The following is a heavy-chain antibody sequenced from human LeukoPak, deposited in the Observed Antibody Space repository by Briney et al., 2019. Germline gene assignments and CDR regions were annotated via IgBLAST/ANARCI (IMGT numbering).Heavy chain of an antibody. CDR3: ATYSSAFSY. V-gene: IGHV3-48*01. CDR2: ISSSGYTI. CDR1: GFTCSDYS. D-gene: IGHD6-19*01. J-gene: IGHJ4*02. Sequence: PGGSLRLSCEVSGFTCSDYSMNWVRQAPGKGLEWVSYISSSGYTINYADSVKGRFTISRDNAKNSLYLQMNSLRAEDTAVYYCATYSSAFSYWGQGTLVTVSS.